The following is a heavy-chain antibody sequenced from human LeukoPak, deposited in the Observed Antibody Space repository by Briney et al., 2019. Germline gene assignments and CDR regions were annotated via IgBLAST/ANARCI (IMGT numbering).Heavy chain of an antibody. D-gene: IGHD3-10*01. V-gene: IGHV3-74*01. CDR2: VNTAGSST. CDR1: GFTFSSYW. CDR3: AREGYYGSAALYS. Sequence: GGSLRLSCAASGFTFSSYWMHWVRQVPGKGLVWVSRVNTAGSSTTYADSVKGRFTISRDNAKNTLYLQMNSLRAEDTALYYCAREGYYGSAALYSWGQGTLVTVSS. J-gene: IGHJ4*02.